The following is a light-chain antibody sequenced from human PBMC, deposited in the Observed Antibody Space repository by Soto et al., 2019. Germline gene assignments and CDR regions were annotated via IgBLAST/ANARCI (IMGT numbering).Light chain of an antibody. Sequence: IVMTQSPGTLSLSPGERATLSCRASQSVSSSFLAWYQQKPGQAPRLLISRASSRATGIPDRFSGSGSGTDFTLTINRLEPEDFAVYYCQQYGSSPLTFGGGTKAEIK. CDR1: QSVSSSF. CDR2: RAS. V-gene: IGKV3-20*01. CDR3: QQYGSSPLT. J-gene: IGKJ4*01.